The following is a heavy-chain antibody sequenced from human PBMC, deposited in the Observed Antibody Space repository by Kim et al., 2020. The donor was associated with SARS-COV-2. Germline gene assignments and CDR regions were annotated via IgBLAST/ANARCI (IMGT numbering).Heavy chain of an antibody. J-gene: IGHJ4*02. CDR2: ISASGSST. V-gene: IGHV3-23*01. Sequence: GGSLRLSCAVSGFTFSRYAMSWVRQAPGKGLEWVSSISASGSSTYYADSVKGRFTISRDNSKNTLFLQMNSLRAEDTAVYYCAKPYYIGSYRFDYWGQGTLVTVSS. D-gene: IGHD1-26*01. CDR3: AKPYYIGSYRFDY. CDR1: GFTFSRYA.